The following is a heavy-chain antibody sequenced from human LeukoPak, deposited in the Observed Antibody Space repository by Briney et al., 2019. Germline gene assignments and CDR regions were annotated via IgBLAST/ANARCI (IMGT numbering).Heavy chain of an antibody. Sequence: KPSETLSLTCAVYGGSFSGYYWSWIRQPPGKGLEWIGEINHSGSTNYNPSLKSRVTISVDTSKNQFSLKLSSVTAADTAVYYCGANPAVVPAAMPGIPYYYYGMDVWGQGTTVTVSS. V-gene: IGHV4-34*01. CDR2: INHSGST. J-gene: IGHJ6*02. CDR3: GANPAVVPAAMPGIPYYYYGMDV. CDR1: GGSFSGYY. D-gene: IGHD2-2*01.